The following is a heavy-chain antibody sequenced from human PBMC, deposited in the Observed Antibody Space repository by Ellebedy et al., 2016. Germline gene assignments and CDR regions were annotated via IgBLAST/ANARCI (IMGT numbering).Heavy chain of an antibody. CDR1: GYSFTSYW. CDR3: ARSGSHIAAAGSIDY. CDR2: IDPSDSYT. J-gene: IGHJ4*02. Sequence: GESLKISXKGSGYSFTSYWISWVRQMPGKGLEWMGRIDPSDSYTNYSPSFQGHVTISADKSISTAYLQWSSLKASDTAMYYCARSGSHIAAAGSIDYWGQGTLVTVSS. V-gene: IGHV5-10-1*01. D-gene: IGHD6-13*01.